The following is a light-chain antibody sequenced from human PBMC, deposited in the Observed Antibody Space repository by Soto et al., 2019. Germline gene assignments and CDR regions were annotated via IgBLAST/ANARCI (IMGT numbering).Light chain of an antibody. Sequence: DIQMTQSPSSLSASVGDRVTITCRASQGISTYLNWYHQKPGKAPKLLIYAASSLQSGVPSRFSGSGSGTEFTLTISSLQPDDFATYYCQQYYSYSRTFGQGTKVDIK. CDR2: AAS. CDR3: QQYYSYSRT. V-gene: IGKV1-39*01. CDR1: QGISTY. J-gene: IGKJ1*01.